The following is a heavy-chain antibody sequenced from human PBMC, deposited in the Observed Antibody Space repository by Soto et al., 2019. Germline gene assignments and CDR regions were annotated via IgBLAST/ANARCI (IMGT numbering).Heavy chain of an antibody. CDR1: GFTFSSYA. CDR3: DNNYGDDAGGGCFQH. J-gene: IGHJ1*01. CDR2: ITGSGGSR. D-gene: IGHD4-17*01. Sequence: GGSLRLSCAPSGFTFSSYAMNWVRQAPGKGLEWVSAITGSGGSRWYADSVKGRFTISRDNSKNTLYLQMNSLRAEDTALYYCDNNYGDDAGGGCFQHWGQGTLVTVYS. V-gene: IGHV3-23*01.